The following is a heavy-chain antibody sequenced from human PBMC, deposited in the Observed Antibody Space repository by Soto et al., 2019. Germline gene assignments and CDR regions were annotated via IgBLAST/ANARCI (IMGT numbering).Heavy chain of an antibody. CDR3: ARDPSAGYNWNYVLDY. J-gene: IGHJ4*02. Sequence: ASVKVSCKASGYTFTSYYMHWVRQAPGPGLEWMGIINPSGGSTSYAQKFQGRVTMTRDTSTSTVYMELSSLRSEDTAVYYCARDPSAGYNWNYVLDYWGQGTLVTVSS. V-gene: IGHV1-46*01. CDR2: INPSGGST. D-gene: IGHD1-7*01. CDR1: GYTFTSYY.